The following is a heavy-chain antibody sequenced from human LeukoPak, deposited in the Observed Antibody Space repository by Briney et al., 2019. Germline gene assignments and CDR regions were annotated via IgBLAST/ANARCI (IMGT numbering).Heavy chain of an antibody. CDR2: INPNSGGT. Sequence: GASVKASCKASGYTFTGYYMHWVRQAPGQGLEWMGRINPNSGGTNYAQKFQGRVTMTRDTSISTAYMELSRLRSDDTAVYYCARAVLIGSSSYYYYYGMDVWGQGTTVTVSS. V-gene: IGHV1-2*06. CDR1: GYTFTGYY. D-gene: IGHD6-6*01. J-gene: IGHJ6*02. CDR3: ARAVLIGSSSYYYYYGMDV.